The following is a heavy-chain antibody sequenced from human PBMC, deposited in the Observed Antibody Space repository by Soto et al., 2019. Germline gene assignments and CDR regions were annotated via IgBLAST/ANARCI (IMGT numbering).Heavy chain of an antibody. D-gene: IGHD6-13*01. CDR1: GFRFSSYA. CDR3: ARRAAAGRHFDH. CDR2: ISTAGAGT. V-gene: IGHV3-23*01. J-gene: IGHJ4*02. Sequence: EMQLLESGGGLVQPGGSLRLSCVASGFRFSSYAMGWVRQAPGKGLEWVSGISTAGAGTHYADSVKGRFTVSRDSSRNTVHLQMNSLRAEDTAVYYCARRAAAGRHFDHWGQGTLVTVSS.